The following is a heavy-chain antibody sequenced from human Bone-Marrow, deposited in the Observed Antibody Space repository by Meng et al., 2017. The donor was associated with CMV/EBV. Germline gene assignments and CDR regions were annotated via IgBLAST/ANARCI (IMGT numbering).Heavy chain of an antibody. J-gene: IGHJ6*02. CDR1: GFTFSSYA. D-gene: IGHD2-2*01. V-gene: IGHV3-30*02. CDR3: ARDLIVPAAIDYYYGMDV. CDR2: IRFDGRNK. Sequence: GGSLRLSCAASGFTFSSYAMEWVRQAPGKGLQWVAFIRFDGRNKYYADFVKGRFTISRDNAKNSLYLQMNSLRAEDTAVYYCARDLIVPAAIDYYYGMDVWGQGTTVTVSS.